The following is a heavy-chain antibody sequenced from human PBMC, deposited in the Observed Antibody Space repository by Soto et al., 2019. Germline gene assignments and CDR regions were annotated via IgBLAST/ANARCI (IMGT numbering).Heavy chain of an antibody. CDR3: AGEGAGYSGYEYFWRPYYGMDV. Sequence: EVQLVESGGGLVQPGGSLRLSCAASGFTCSSYWMSWVRQAPGKGLEWVPNIKQDGSEKYYVDSVKGRFTISRDNAKDSLYLQMNGLRDEDTAVDYCAGEGAGYSGYEYFWRPYYGMDVWGQGTTVTVSS. V-gene: IGHV3-7*04. CDR2: IKQDGSEK. J-gene: IGHJ6*02. CDR1: GFTCSSYW. D-gene: IGHD5-12*01.